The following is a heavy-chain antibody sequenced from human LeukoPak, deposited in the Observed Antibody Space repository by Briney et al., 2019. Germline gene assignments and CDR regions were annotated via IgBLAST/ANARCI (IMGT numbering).Heavy chain of an antibody. CDR1: GYTFTSYG. D-gene: IGHD6-13*01. J-gene: IGHJ5*02. CDR2: ISAYNGNT. CDR3: AGVYSSSWYVWFDL. Sequence: ASVKVSCTASGYTFTSYGISWVRQAPGPRLKWRGWISAYNGNTKYAKKLQGRVTMTKDKSTTTANMALRSLRCDDTAGYYSAGVYSSSWYVWFDLWGQGTLVTVSS. V-gene: IGHV1-18*01.